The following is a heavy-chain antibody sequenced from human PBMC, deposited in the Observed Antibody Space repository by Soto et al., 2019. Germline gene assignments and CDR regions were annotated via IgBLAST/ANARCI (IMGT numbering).Heavy chain of an antibody. D-gene: IGHD3-22*01. J-gene: IGHJ5*02. V-gene: IGHV4-39*01. CDR2: IYYSGST. CDR1: GSSISSSSYY. CDR3: ALGYYYDSSGLGFDP. Sequence: PSETLSLTCTVSGSSISSSSYYWGWIRQPPGKGLECIGSIYYSGSTYYNPPLKSRVTISVDTSKNQFSLKLSSVTAADTAVYYCALGYYYDSSGLGFDPWGQGTLVTVSS.